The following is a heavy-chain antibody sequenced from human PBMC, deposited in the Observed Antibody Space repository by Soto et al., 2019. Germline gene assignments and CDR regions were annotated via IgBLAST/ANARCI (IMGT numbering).Heavy chain of an antibody. J-gene: IGHJ4*02. CDR1: GGSFSGYY. CDR2: INHSGST. V-gene: IGHV4-34*01. CDR3: ARAGAATLSDY. D-gene: IGHD2-15*01. Sequence: PSETLSLTCAVYGGSFSGYYWSWIRQPPGKGLEWIGEINHSGSTNYNPSLKSRVTISVDTSKNRFSLKLSSVTAADTAVYYCARAGAATLSDYWGQGTLVTVSS.